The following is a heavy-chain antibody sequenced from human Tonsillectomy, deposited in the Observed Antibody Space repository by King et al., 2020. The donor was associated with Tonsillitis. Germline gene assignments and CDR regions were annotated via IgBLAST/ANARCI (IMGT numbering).Heavy chain of an antibody. CDR2: ISAYNGNT. V-gene: IGHV1-18*01. D-gene: IGHD6-13*01. CDR3: ARDYMGQQLVPFWFDP. CDR1: GYTFTSYG. Sequence: VQLVESGAEVKKPGASVKVSCKASGYTFTSYGISWVRQAPGQGLEWMGWISAYNGNTNYAQKLQGRDTMTTDTSTSTAYMELRSLRSDDTAVYYCARDYMGQQLVPFWFDPWGQGTLVTVSS. J-gene: IGHJ5*02.